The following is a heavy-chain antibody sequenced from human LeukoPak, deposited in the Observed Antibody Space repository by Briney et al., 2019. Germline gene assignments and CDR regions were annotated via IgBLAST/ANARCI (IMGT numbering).Heavy chain of an antibody. CDR1: GFTFSSYS. V-gene: IGHV3-21*01. CDR2: ISSSSSYI. J-gene: IGHJ3*02. D-gene: IGHD3-10*01. Sequence: GGSLRLSCAASGFTFSSYSMNWVRQAPGKGLEWVSSISSSSSYIYYADSVKGRFTISRDNAKNSLYLQMNSLRAENTAVYYCARDQGSGSYRIRPSGAFDIWGQGTMVTVSS. CDR3: ARDQGSGSYRIRPSGAFDI.